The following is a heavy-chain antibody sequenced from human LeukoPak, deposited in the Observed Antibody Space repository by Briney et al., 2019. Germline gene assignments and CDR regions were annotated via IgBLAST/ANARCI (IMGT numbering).Heavy chain of an antibody. D-gene: IGHD3-10*01. J-gene: IGHJ6*02. CDR1: GDSISSYY. CDR2: IYYSGST. CDR3: ARGVTMVRGVPWYYYYGMDV. Sequence: NASETLSLTCTVSGDSISSYYWSWIRQPPGKGLEWIGYIYYSGSTNYNPSLKSRVTRSVDTSKNQFSLKLSSVPAADTDVYYCARGVTMVRGVPWYYYYGMDVWGQGTTVTVSS. V-gene: IGHV4-59*01.